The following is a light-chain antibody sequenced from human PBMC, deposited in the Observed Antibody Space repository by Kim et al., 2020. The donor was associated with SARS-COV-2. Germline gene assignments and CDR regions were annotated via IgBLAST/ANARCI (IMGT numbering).Light chain of an antibody. J-gene: IGKJ2*01. Sequence: LSPGESSTLSCRASQSVSSSYLAWYQQKPGQAPRLLIYGASSRATGIPDRFSGSGSGTDFTLTISRLDPEDFAVYYCQQYGNSPTFGQGTKLEI. CDR3: QQYGNSPT. V-gene: IGKV3-20*01. CDR1: QSVSSSY. CDR2: GAS.